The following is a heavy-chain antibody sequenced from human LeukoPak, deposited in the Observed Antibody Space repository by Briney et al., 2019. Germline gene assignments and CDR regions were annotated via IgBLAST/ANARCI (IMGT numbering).Heavy chain of an antibody. J-gene: IGHJ4*02. Sequence: GESLKISRKGSGYIFTSYWINWVRQTPGKGLEWMGRIDPSDSYTKYSPSFQVHVTISADKSISTAYLQWSSLKASDTAMYYCARRLYSGDEAYDYWGQGTLVTVSS. CDR1: GYIFTSYW. CDR3: ARRLYSGDEAYDY. CDR2: IDPSDSYT. D-gene: IGHD5-12*01. V-gene: IGHV5-10-1*01.